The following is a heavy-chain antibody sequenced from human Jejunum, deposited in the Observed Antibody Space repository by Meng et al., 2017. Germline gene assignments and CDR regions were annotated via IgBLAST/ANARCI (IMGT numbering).Heavy chain of an antibody. CDR1: GASISDNNW. Sequence: VQLQESGPGLVKLSGTRSLTCAVSGASISDNNWWSWVRQAPGKGLEWIGEIHHTGNINYNPSLKSRVTMSLDKPKNQFSLEVTSVTAADTAVYYCARDLLGPAIAATGWFDPWGQGTLVTVSS. CDR2: IHHTGNI. V-gene: IGHV4-4*02. CDR3: ARDLLGPAIAATGWFDP. J-gene: IGHJ5*02. D-gene: IGHD6-13*01.